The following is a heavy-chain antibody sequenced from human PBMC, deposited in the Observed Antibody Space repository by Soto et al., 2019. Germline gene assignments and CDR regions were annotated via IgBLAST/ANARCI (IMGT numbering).Heavy chain of an antibody. CDR1: GYTFTSYG. J-gene: IGHJ5*02. D-gene: IGHD2-21*01. Sequence: GASVKVSCKASGYTFTSYGISWVRQAPGQGLEWMGWISAYNGNTNYAQKLQGRVTMTTDTSTSTAYMELRSLRSDDTAVYYCARDYSPMTPPKNWFDPWGQGTLVTVS. CDR3: ARDYSPMTPPKNWFDP. CDR2: ISAYNGNT. V-gene: IGHV1-18*01.